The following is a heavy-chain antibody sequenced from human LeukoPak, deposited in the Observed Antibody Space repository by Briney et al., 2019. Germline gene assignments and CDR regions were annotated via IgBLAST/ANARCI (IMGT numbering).Heavy chain of an antibody. Sequence: GGSLRLSCAASGFTFSSYAMHWVRQAPGKGLEWVAVISYDGSIKYYADSVKGRFTTSRDNSKNMLYLQMNSLSAEDTAVYYCARGPPNWGYDYWGPGTLVTVSS. CDR3: ARGPPNWGYDY. J-gene: IGHJ4*02. CDR2: ISYDGSIK. CDR1: GFTFSSYA. V-gene: IGHV3-30-3*01. D-gene: IGHD7-27*01.